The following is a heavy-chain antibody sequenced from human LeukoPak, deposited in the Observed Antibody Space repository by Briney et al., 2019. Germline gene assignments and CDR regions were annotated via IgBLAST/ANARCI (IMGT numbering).Heavy chain of an antibody. CDR1: GFTFSSYA. D-gene: IGHD5/OR15-5a*01. Sequence: PAGSLRLSCAASGFTFSSYAMSWVRQAPGKGMEWVSAISGSGGSTYYADSAKGRFTISRDNSKNTLYLQLNSLRPEDTTVCYCAPKPGYTVLGGQGTLVTVSS. J-gene: IGHJ4*02. CDR3: APKPGYTVL. V-gene: IGHV3-23*01. CDR2: ISGSGGST.